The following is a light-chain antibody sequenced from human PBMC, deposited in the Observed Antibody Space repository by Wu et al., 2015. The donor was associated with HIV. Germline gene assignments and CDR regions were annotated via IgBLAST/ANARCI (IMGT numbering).Light chain of an antibody. J-gene: IGKJ5*01. CDR3: QQSGGWPLT. CDR1: ESVGNW. V-gene: IGKV1-5*03. CDR2: KAS. Sequence: DIQLTQSPSTLSASVGDRVTITCRASESVGNWVAWYQQKPGKAPKLLIFKASTLQSGVPPRFSGSGSGTDFTLIISSLDVEDFAVYYCQQSGGWPLTFGQGTRLEIK.